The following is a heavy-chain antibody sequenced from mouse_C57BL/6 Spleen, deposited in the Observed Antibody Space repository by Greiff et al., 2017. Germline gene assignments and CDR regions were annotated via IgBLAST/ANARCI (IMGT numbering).Heavy chain of an antibody. CDR3: ARGGRRYGVAY. D-gene: IGHD2-14*01. CDR1: GFTFSDYG. V-gene: IGHV5-17*01. CDR2: ISSGSSTI. J-gene: IGHJ3*01. Sequence: EVKLVESGGGLVKPGGSLKLSCAASGFTFSDYGMHWVRQAPEKGLEWVAYISSGSSTIYYADTVKGRFTISRDNAKNTLFLQMTSLRSEDTAMYYCARGGRRYGVAYWGQGTLVTVSA.